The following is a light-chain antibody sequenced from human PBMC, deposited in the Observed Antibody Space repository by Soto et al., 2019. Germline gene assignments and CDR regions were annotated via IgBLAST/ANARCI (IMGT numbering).Light chain of an antibody. Sequence: QSVLTQPPSASGTPGQRVTISCSGRTSNIGRNTVNWYQHLPGTAPTLLIFSNNQRPSGVPARFSGSKSGTSASLAISGLQSGDEGDYYCAAWDDSLNGFYVFGTGTKLTVL. V-gene: IGLV1-44*01. CDR2: SNN. CDR1: TSNIGRNT. J-gene: IGLJ1*01. CDR3: AAWDDSLNGFYV.